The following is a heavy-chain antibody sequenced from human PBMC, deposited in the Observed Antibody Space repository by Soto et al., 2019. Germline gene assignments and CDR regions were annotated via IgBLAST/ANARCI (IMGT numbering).Heavy chain of an antibody. V-gene: IGHV3-23*01. J-gene: IGHJ3*02. CDR1: GFRCSSYD. Sequence: GGSLRLAYAASGFRCSSYDMCWVRKAPGKGLEWVSTMLVRGSTHYPDSVKCRFTISRDNSTNTVFLQMNSLTAGHTAVYYCATATATGGGAFDICGQGTMVTVS. CDR2: MLVRGST. CDR3: ATATATGGGAFDI. D-gene: IGHD2-8*02.